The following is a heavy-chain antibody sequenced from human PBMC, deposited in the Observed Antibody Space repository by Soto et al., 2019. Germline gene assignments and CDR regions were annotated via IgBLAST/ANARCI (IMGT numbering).Heavy chain of an antibody. CDR1: GFSFGTFA. Sequence: AGGSLRLSCAASGFSFGTFAMNWVRQAPGEGLEWVSSIGGSGTMTHYADSVKGRFTISRDNSKNMVYLQMNSLRAEDTAVYYCAKDSGRQSYYARGAFDIWGQGTMVTVSS. D-gene: IGHD1-26*01. CDR2: IGGSGTMT. J-gene: IGHJ3*02. CDR3: AKDSGRQSYYARGAFDI. V-gene: IGHV3-23*01.